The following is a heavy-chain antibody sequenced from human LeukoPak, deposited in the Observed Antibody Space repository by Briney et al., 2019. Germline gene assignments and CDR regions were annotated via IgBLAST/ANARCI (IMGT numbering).Heavy chain of an antibody. CDR2: ISDDGSRQ. V-gene: IGHV3-30-3*01. CDR1: GFTFSNYA. J-gene: IGHJ4*02. Sequence: PGRSLRLSCAATGFTFSNYAIHWGRQAPGKGLEWVAFISDDGSRQHYADSVKGRFTISRDNSKNTLNLQMSNLRAEDTAVYYCARERGTSFDYGGQGTLVTVSS. D-gene: IGHD5-12*01. CDR3: ARERGTSFDY.